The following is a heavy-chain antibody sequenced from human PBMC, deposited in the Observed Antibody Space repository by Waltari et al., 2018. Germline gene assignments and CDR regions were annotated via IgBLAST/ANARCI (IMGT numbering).Heavy chain of an antibody. Sequence: QVQLQESGPGLVTPSETLSPPCLAPGRSIVSYYWSWSRPPPGTGLEWIGYIYSSGSTNYNPSLKSRVIISVDTSKNQFSLKVRSMTAADTAVYYCARDRGYQDYWGQGTLVTVSS. V-gene: IGHV4-59*01. D-gene: IGHD3-10*01. CDR3: ARDRGYQDY. J-gene: IGHJ4*02. CDR1: GRSIVSYY. CDR2: IYSSGST.